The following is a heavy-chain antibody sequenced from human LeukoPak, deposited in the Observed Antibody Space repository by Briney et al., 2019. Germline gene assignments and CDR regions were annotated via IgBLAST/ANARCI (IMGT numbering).Heavy chain of an antibody. D-gene: IGHD3-10*01. CDR2: ISYDGSNK. CDR1: GFTFSSYG. Sequence: GGSLRLSCAASGFTFSSYGMHWVRQAPGKGLEWVAVISYDGSNKYYADSVKGRFTISRDNSKNTLYLQMNSLRAEDTAVYYCARGRHWGAGMDYWGQGTLVTVSS. J-gene: IGHJ4*02. CDR3: ARGRHWGAGMDY. V-gene: IGHV3-30*03.